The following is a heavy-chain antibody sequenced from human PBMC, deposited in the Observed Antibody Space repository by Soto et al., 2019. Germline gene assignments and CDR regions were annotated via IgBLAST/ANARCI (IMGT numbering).Heavy chain of an antibody. CDR3: ARDPWAADY. CDR1: GFTVVTKY. CDR2: IYGGGST. J-gene: IGHJ4*02. Sequence: EVQLVESGGGLVQPGGSLGLPVPPPGFTVVTKYRTWFGRPPGKGLEWVSVIYGGGSTFYADSVRGRFTISRDNSKNTVNLQMNSLRAEDTAVYYCARDPWAADYWGQGTLVTVSS. D-gene: IGHD3-16*01. V-gene: IGHV3-66*01.